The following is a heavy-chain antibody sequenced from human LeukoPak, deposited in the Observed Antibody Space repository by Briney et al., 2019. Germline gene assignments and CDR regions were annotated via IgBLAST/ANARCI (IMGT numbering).Heavy chain of an antibody. V-gene: IGHV1-69*01. D-gene: IGHD1-1*01. CDR1: GGTFSSYA. Sequence: SVKVSCKASGGTFSSYAISWVRQAPGQGLEWMGGIIPIFGTANYAQKFQGRVTIAADESTSTAYMELSSLRSEDTAVYYCARVDWNDGWFDPWGQGTLVTVSS. CDR3: ARVDWNDGWFDP. CDR2: IIPIFGTA. J-gene: IGHJ5*02.